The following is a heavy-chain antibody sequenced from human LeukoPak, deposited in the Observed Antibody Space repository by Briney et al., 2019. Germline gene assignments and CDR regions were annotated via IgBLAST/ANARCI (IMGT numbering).Heavy chain of an antibody. CDR3: AKAPVGHCSGGSCYPFDY. CDR1: GFIFSDYY. J-gene: IGHJ4*02. Sequence: GGSLRLSCAASGFIFSDYYMSWIRQPPGKGLEWVSYISGSGSNIYYADSVKGRVTISRDNPKNTLYLQMNSLRAEDTAVYYCAKAPVGHCSGGSCYPFDYWGQGTLVTVSS. V-gene: IGHV3-11*01. D-gene: IGHD2-15*01. CDR2: ISGSGSNI.